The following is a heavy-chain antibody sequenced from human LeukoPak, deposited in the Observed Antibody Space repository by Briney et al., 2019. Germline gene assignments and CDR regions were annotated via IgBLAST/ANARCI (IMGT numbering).Heavy chain of an antibody. D-gene: IGHD3-3*01. Sequence: SGTLSLTCTVSGGSISSSSYYWGWIRQPPGKGLEWIGSIYYSGSTYYNPSLKSRVTISVDTSKNQFSLKLSSVTAADTAVYYCARHVRIFGVVTPTLIDYWGQGTLVTVSS. CDR1: GGSISSSSYY. V-gene: IGHV4-39*01. CDR2: IYYSGST. J-gene: IGHJ4*02. CDR3: ARHVRIFGVVTPTLIDY.